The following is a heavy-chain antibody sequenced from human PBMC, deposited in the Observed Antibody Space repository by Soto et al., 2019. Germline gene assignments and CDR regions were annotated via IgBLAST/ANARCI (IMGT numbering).Heavy chain of an antibody. CDR3: ARDKFSSSWDHFDY. Sequence: QVQLVESGGGVVQPGRSLRLSCAASGFTLSNYAMHWVRQPPGKGLEWVALISYDGSKIYYADSVKGRFTISRDNSKNTLYLQMDSLSAEDTATYYCARDKFSSSWDHFDYWGHGTLVTVSS. D-gene: IGHD6-13*01. J-gene: IGHJ4*01. V-gene: IGHV3-30-3*01. CDR1: GFTLSNYA. CDR2: ISYDGSKI.